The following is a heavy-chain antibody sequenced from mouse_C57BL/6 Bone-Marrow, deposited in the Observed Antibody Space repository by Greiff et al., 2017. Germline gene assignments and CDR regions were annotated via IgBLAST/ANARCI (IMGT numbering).Heavy chain of an antibody. Sequence: VQRVESGPELVKPGASVKISCKASGYAFSSSWMNWVKQRPGKGLEWIGRIYPGDGDTNYNGKFKGKATLTADKSSSTAYMQLSSLTSEDSAVYFCARGGYDAWFAYWGQETLVTVSA. CDR3: ARGGYDAWFAY. J-gene: IGHJ3*01. V-gene: IGHV1-82*01. CDR1: GYAFSSSW. D-gene: IGHD2-2*01. CDR2: IYPGDGDT.